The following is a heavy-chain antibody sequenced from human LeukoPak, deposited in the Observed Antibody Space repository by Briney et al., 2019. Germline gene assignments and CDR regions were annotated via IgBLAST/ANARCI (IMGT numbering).Heavy chain of an antibody. CDR3: AKSGIAAIVRGFSDY. D-gene: IGHD6-13*01. CDR2: ISNGGGRT. J-gene: IGHJ4*02. Sequence: GGSLRLSCAPSGFTFSSYAMTWVRQAPGKGLEWVAGISNGGGRTYYADSGKGRFTISRDNSKNTLYLQMDSLRDEDTAVYYCAKSGIAAIVRGFSDYWGQGTLVTVSS. V-gene: IGHV3-23*01. CDR1: GFTFSSYA.